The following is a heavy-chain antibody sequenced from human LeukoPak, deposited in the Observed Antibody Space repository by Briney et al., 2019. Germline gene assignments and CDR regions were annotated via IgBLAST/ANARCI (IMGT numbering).Heavy chain of an antibody. J-gene: IGHJ5*02. V-gene: IGHV3-23*01. D-gene: IGHD3-10*01. CDR2: ISGSSDST. CDR3: AKDGLITMVRGVIPNWFDP. Sequence: GGSLRLSCAASGFTFSNYAMSWVRQAPGKGLEWVSAISGSSDSTFYADPVKGRFTISRDNSRNTLHLQTSSLRAEDTAVYYCAKDGLITMVRGVIPNWFDPWGQGTLVTVSA. CDR1: GFTFSNYA.